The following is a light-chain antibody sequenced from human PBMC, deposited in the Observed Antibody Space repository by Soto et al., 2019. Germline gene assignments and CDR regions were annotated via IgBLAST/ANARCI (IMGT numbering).Light chain of an antibody. CDR3: QQYAHLPPRS. J-gene: IGKJ4*01. V-gene: IGKV1-33*01. Sequence: DIQMTQSPSSLPASVGDRVTITCQASQDIRNYLNWYQQKPGKAPNLLIYDESNLRAGVPSRFSGSGSGTDFTLTLSSVQPDDIETYYCQQYAHLPPRSFGGGTKVEIK. CDR1: QDIRNY. CDR2: DES.